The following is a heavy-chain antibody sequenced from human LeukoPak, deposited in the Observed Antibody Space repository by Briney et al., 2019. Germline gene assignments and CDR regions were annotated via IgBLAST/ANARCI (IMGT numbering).Heavy chain of an antibody. V-gene: IGHV6-1*01. D-gene: IGHD6-19*01. CDR1: GDSVSSNSAA. CDR3: ARDWRYSSGWYWNAFDI. J-gene: IGHJ3*02. Sequence: SQTLSLTCAISGDSVSSNSAAWNWIRQSPSRGLEWLGRTYYRSKWYNDYAVSVKSRITINPDTSKNQFSLQLNSVTPEDTAVYYCARDWRYSSGWYWNAFDIWGQGTMVTVSS. CDR2: TYYRSKWYN.